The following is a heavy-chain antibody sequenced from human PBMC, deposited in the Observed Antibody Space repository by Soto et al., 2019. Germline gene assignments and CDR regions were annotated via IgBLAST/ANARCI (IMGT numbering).Heavy chain of an antibody. CDR3: ARDSGYGSGASVNHYLDY. J-gene: IGHJ4*01. CDR1: GFTFSNYA. CDR2: ISGSGGST. V-gene: IGHV3-23*01. D-gene: IGHD3-10*01. Sequence: PGGSLRLSCSDSGFTFSNYAMSWVRQAPGMGLEWVSGISGSGGSTYYADSVKGRFTVSRDNSMNTLNLQMNSLRADDTAVYYCARDSGYGSGASVNHYLDYWGHGTLVTVSS.